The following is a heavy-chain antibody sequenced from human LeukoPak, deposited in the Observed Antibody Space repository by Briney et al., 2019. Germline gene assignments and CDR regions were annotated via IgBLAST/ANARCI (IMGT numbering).Heavy chain of an antibody. D-gene: IGHD5-12*01. V-gene: IGHV1-2*02. CDR2: INPHRGGT. J-gene: IGHJ4*02. CDR1: GYTLTGYY. Sequence: GSVKVSCKASGYTLTGYYMHSVRQAPGQGREWMGWINPHRGGTNYAQKFQGRVTMTRDASITTAYMELSRLRSDDTAVYYCARDTCGYDYFDYWRQGSLVSVSS. CDR3: ARDTCGYDYFDY.